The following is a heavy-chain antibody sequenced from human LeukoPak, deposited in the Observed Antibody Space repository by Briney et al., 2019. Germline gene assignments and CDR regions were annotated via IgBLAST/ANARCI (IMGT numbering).Heavy chain of an antibody. J-gene: IGHJ3*02. V-gene: IGHV4-59*08. Sequence: SETLSLTCTVSGGSISSYYCSWIRQPPGKGLEWIGYMYYSGSTNYNPSLKSRVTISVDTSKSQISLRLSSVTAADTAVYYCARQGIDAFDIWGQGTLVTVSS. CDR3: ARQGIDAFDI. CDR1: GGSISSYY. CDR2: MYYSGST.